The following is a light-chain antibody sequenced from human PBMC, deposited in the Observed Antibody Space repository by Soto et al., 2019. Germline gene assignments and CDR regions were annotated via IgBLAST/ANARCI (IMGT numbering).Light chain of an antibody. CDR2: DNN. CDR1: SSNIGNNY. J-gene: IGLJ2*01. CDR3: ASWDGSLRAEV. V-gene: IGLV1-51*01. Sequence: QSVLTQPPSVSAAPGQTITISCSGSSSNIGNNYVSWYQQHPGTAPKLLIYDNNKRPSGIPDRFSGYKSGTSGTLDITGHQAGDEADYYCASWDGSLRAEVFGGGTKLTVL.